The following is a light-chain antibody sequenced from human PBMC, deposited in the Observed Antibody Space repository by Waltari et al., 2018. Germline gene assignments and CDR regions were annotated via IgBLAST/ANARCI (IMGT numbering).Light chain of an antibody. Sequence: QSVLTQPPSVSGAPGQTVTISCTGSSSNIGADDDVHWYQQLPGTAPKLLIYATNNRPSGVPARFSGSKSGTSASLAITGLQPEDEATYFCQSYDSSLRIFGGGTKLTVL. CDR2: ATN. J-gene: IGLJ2*01. CDR3: QSYDSSLRI. V-gene: IGLV1-40*01. CDR1: SSNIGADDD.